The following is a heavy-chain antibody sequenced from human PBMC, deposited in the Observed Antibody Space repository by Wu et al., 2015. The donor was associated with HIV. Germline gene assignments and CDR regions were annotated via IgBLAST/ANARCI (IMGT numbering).Heavy chain of an antibody. CDR1: GYTFTTYY. D-gene: IGHD3-9*01. CDR2: INPSGGDT. V-gene: IGHV1-46*01. Sequence: QVQLVQSGAEVKKPGASVKLSCKASGYTFTTYYVHWVRQAPGQGLEWIVIINPSGGDTSYAQKFQGRVTMTRDTSTSIVYMELSSLRSEDTAMYYCARDWRFRGVFDDLYMDVWGNGTTVVVSS. CDR3: ARDWRFRGVFDDLYMDV. J-gene: IGHJ6*03.